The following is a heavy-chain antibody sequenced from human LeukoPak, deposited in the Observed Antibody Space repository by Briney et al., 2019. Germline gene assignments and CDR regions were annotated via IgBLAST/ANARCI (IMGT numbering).Heavy chain of an antibody. CDR3: ARDVSGYDALDRNYHYMDV. CDR1: GGSISSGGSY. Sequence: SETLSLTCTVSGGSISSGGSYWSWIRQPPGKGLEWIGYIYHSGSTYYNPSLKSRVTISVDRSKNQFSLKLNSVTAADTAVYYCARDVSGYDALDRNYHYMDVWGKGTTVTVSS. V-gene: IGHV4-30-2*01. D-gene: IGHD3-10*01. J-gene: IGHJ6*03. CDR2: IYHSGST.